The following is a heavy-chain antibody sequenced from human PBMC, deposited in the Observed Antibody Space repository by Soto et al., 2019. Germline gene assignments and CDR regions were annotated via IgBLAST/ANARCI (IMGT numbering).Heavy chain of an antibody. V-gene: IGHV1-69*12. CDR2: IVPIFGTT. CDR1: GGTFSNYA. J-gene: IGHJ6*02. Sequence: QVELVQSGAEVKKPGSSVNVSCKVSGGTFSNYAIDWERLAPGDGLEWMGGIVPIFGTTYYTQKFQGRATIIADDSTTTAYLEMSSLRSEDTAIYYCARVEAVAGLYNYHGLDVWGQGTAVTVSS. CDR3: ARVEAVAGLYNYHGLDV. D-gene: IGHD6-19*01.